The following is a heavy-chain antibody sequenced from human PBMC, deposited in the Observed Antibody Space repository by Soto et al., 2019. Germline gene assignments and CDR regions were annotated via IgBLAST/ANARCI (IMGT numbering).Heavy chain of an antibody. CDR1: GFTFSSYW. J-gene: IGHJ4*02. CDR2: IKQDGSEK. D-gene: IGHD2-15*01. Sequence: EVQLVESGGGLVQPGGSLRLSCAASGFTFSSYWMSWVRQAPGKGLEWVANIKQDGSEKYYVDSVKGRFTIPRDNAKNSLYLQMDSLRAEDTAVYYCARVERGEVVVAVSFDYWGQGTLVTVSS. V-gene: IGHV3-7*01. CDR3: ARVERGEVVVAVSFDY.